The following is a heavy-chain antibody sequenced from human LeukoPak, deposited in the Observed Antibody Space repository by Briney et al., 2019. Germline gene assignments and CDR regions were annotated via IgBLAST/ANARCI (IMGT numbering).Heavy chain of an antibody. V-gene: IGHV3-23*01. CDR1: GFTFSSYG. Sequence: PGRSLRLSCAASGFTFSSYGMHWVRQAPGKGLEWVSAISGSGGSTYYADSVKGRFTISRDNSKNTLYLQMNSLRAEDTAVYYCAKDRGLIGYCSGTSCYEDAFDIWGQGTMVTVSS. CDR3: AKDRGLIGYCSGTSCYEDAFDI. J-gene: IGHJ3*02. CDR2: ISGSGGST. D-gene: IGHD2-2*01.